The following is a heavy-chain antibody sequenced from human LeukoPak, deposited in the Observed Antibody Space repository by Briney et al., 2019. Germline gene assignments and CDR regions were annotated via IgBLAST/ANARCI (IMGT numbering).Heavy chain of an antibody. CDR3: ARGSRAGLDV. Sequence: SETLSLTCTVSGAVVSIYYWTWIRQPPGKGLEWIGYIAYTGTTYYNPSLKSRVSISLDTSKNQFSVILSSVTAADTAVYFCARGSRAGLDVWGQGTTVTVSS. CDR1: GAVVSIYY. D-gene: IGHD3-10*01. V-gene: IGHV4-59*02. J-gene: IGHJ6*02. CDR2: IAYTGTT.